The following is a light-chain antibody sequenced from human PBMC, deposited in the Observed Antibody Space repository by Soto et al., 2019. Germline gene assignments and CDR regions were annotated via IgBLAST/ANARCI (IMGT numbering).Light chain of an antibody. V-gene: IGKV1-9*01. CDR3: QQLNNYPYT. CDR2: AAS. Sequence: DIQLTQSHSFLSASIGDRVPITCRPGRGITSNLAWYQQKPGKAPNLLIYAASTLQSGVPSRFSGSGSGTELTLTIDSLLPEDFATYYCQQLNNYPYTFGQGTKLEIK. J-gene: IGKJ2*01. CDR1: RGITSN.